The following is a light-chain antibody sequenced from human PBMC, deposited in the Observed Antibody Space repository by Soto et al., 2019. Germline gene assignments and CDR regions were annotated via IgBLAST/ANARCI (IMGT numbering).Light chain of an antibody. J-gene: IGKJ1*01. CDR1: QSISSW. Sequence: DIQMTQSPSTLSASVGDRVTITCRASQSISSWLAWYQQKPGKAPKLLIYDASSLESGVSSRFSGSGSGTEFTLTISSLQPDDFATYYCQQYRTFGQGTKVEIK. CDR2: DAS. V-gene: IGKV1-5*01. CDR3: QQYRT.